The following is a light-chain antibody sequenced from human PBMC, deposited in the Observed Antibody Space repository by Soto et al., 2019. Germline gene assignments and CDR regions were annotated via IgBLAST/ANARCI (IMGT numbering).Light chain of an antibody. Sequence: QSVLTQPPSVSAAPGQKVTISCSGSSSDIGRNYVSWYKHLPRTAPKLLIYENYKRPSGIPDRFSGSKSGTSATLGITGLQTGDEADYYCGTGDSSLTTFVFGTGTKLTVL. J-gene: IGLJ1*01. CDR2: ENY. CDR1: SSDIGRNY. CDR3: GTGDSSLTTFV. V-gene: IGLV1-51*02.